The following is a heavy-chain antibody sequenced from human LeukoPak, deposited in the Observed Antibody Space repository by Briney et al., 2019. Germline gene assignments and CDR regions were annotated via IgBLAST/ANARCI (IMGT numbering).Heavy chain of an antibody. D-gene: IGHD4-11*01. V-gene: IGHV1-2*06. CDR1: GYTFTGYY. Sequence: ASVKVSCKASGYTFTGYYMHWVRQAPGQGLEWMGRINPNSGGTNYAQKFQGRVTMTRDTSLSTAYMELSRLRSDDTAVYYCARESLYSNYAGYWGQGTLVTVSS. CDR2: INPNSGGT. CDR3: ARESLYSNYAGY. J-gene: IGHJ4*02.